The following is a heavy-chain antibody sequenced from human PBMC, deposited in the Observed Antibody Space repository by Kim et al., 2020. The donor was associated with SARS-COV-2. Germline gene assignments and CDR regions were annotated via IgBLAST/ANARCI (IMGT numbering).Heavy chain of an antibody. Sequence: SETLSLTCTVSGGSISSGSYYWSWIRQPAGKGLEWIGRIYTSGSTNYNPSLKSRVTISVDTSKNQFSLKLSSVTAADTAVYYCARGDYDILTGSLFDYWGQGTLVTVSS. CDR3: ARGDYDILTGSLFDY. CDR1: GGSISSGSYY. CDR2: IYTSGST. V-gene: IGHV4-61*02. J-gene: IGHJ4*02. D-gene: IGHD3-9*01.